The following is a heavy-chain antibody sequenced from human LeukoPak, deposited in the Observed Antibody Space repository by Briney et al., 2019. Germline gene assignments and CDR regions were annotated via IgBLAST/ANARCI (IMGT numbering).Heavy chain of an antibody. V-gene: IGHV4-59*01. Sequence: PSETLSLTCTVSGGSISLYYWSWFRQPPGKGLEWIGYIYYSGNTNYNPSLQSRVTISVDTSKNQFSLKLSSVTAADTAVYYCARHPYCSGGNCYSPWGQGTLVTVSS. D-gene: IGHD2-15*01. CDR3: ARHPYCSGGNCYSP. J-gene: IGHJ5*02. CDR1: GGSISLYY. CDR2: IYYSGNT.